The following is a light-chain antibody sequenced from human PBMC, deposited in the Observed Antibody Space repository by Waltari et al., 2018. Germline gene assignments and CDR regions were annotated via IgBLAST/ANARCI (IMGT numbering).Light chain of an antibody. CDR1: SSDVRFYNL. J-gene: IGLJ3*02. CDR2: EVI. V-gene: IGLV2-23*02. Sequence: QSALTQPASVSGSPGQSITISCTGTSSDVRFYNLVSWYQQPPGKPPEHVVSEVISRPSGVSNRFSGSKSGNTASLTISGLQAEDEADYYCCSYAGRNIWVFGGGTKLTVL. CDR3: CSYAGRNIWV.